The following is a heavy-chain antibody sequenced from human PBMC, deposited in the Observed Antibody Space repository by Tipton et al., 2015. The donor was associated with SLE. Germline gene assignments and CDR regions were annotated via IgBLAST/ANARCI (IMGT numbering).Heavy chain of an antibody. J-gene: IGHJ3*02. CDR2: IYYSGST. CDR3: ARGRTYYDILTGSDAFDI. V-gene: IGHV4-30-4*01. Sequence: TLSLTCTVSGGSISSGDYYWSWIRQPPGKGLEWIGYIYYSGSTYYNPSLKSRVTISVDTSKNQFSLKLSSVTAADTAVYYCARGRTYYDILTGSDAFDIWGQGTMVTVSS. D-gene: IGHD3-9*01. CDR1: GGSISSGDYY.